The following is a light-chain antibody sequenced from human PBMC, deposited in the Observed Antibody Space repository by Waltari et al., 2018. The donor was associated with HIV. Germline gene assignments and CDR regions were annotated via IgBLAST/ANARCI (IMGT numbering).Light chain of an antibody. J-gene: IGLJ2*01. Sequence: QSALTQPRSVSGSPGQSVTISCTGTSSDVGGYNYVSWYQQHPGKAPQLMIYDVSKRPSGFPDRFSGSKSGNTASLTISGLQAEDEADYYCCSYAGSYTGVFGGGTKLTVL. CDR3: CSYAGSYTGV. CDR1: SSDVGGYNY. V-gene: IGLV2-11*01. CDR2: DVS.